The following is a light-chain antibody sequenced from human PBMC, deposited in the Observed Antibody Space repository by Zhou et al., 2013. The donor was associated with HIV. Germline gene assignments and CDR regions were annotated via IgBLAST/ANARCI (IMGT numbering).Light chain of an antibody. CDR1: QSVSSSY. CDR2: DAS. CDR3: QQTSNGPFT. V-gene: IGKV3D-20*02. J-gene: IGKJ4*01. Sequence: EIVLTQSPGTLSLSPGERATLSCRASQSVSSSYLAWYQQKPGQAPRLLIFDASNRAIGIPGRFSGSGSGADFTLTISGLEPEDFAVYYCQQTSNGPFTFGGGTKVEIK.